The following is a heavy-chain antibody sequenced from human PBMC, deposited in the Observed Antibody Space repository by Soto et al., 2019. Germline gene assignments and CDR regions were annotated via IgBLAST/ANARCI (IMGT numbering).Heavy chain of an antibody. J-gene: IGHJ4*02. CDR3: AKVFYGDYLEYFDY. CDR1: GFTFNSYG. D-gene: IGHD4-17*01. Sequence: GGSLRLSCAASGFTFNSYGIHWVRQAPGKGLEWVAVISHDGSKTNYADSVKGRVTISRDNSKDTVYLQMNSLRAEDTAVYYSAKVFYGDYLEYFDYWGQGTLVTVSS. V-gene: IGHV3-30*18. CDR2: ISHDGSKT.